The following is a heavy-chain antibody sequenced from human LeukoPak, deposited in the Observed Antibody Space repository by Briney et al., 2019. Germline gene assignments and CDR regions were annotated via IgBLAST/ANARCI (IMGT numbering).Heavy chain of an antibody. Sequence: GGSLRLSCAASGFTFNSYAMSWVRQAPGKGLEWVSAISARGGTTYYVDSVKGRFTISRDNSKNTLYLQMNSLGAEDTAVYYCAKEVAIPVAVDAFERWGQGTLVTVSS. D-gene: IGHD6-19*01. CDR2: ISARGGTT. CDR3: AKEVAIPVAVDAFER. V-gene: IGHV3-23*01. CDR1: GFTFNSYA. J-gene: IGHJ3*02.